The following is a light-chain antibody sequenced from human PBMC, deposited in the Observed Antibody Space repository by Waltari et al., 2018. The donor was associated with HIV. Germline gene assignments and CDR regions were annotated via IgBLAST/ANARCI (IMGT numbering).Light chain of an antibody. J-gene: IGKJ5*01. Sequence: IVMTQSPATLSVSPGERATLSCRASQSVSSNLAWYQQKPGQSPRLLIYGASTRATGIPARFSGSGSGTEFTLTISSLQSEDFAVYYCQQYNNWLKITFGQGTRLEIK. V-gene: IGKV3-15*01. CDR3: QQYNNWLKIT. CDR1: QSVSSN. CDR2: GAS.